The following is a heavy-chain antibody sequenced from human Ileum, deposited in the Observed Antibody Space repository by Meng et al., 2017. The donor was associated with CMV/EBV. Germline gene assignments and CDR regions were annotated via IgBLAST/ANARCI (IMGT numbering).Heavy chain of an antibody. CDR3: VRASITMIDY. J-gene: IGHJ4*02. V-gene: IGHV4-39*07. Sequence: QRQESGPGLVNPSATLSFTCTVSGDSISSGDYFWGWIRQPPKGLEWVASITYSGTTYYNPSLKSRVTMSVDTSKNQFSLKLNSVTAADTAVYYCVRASITMIDYWGQGTLVTVSS. CDR1: GDSISSGDYF. D-gene: IGHD3-22*01. CDR2: ITYSGTT.